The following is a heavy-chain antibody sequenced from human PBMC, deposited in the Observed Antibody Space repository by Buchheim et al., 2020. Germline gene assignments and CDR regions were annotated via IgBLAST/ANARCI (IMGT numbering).Heavy chain of an antibody. CDR2: INPNTGYT. D-gene: IGHD3-16*01. Sequence: QVHLVQSGAEVKKPGASVKVSCKASGYTFTDYFLHWVRQAPGQGLECMGWINPNTGYTNYAQRFEGRVIMNSDTSINTVYMELNRLRSDDTAVYYCARGPDDHTLYDLFDYWGQGAL. V-gene: IGHV1-2*02. CDR1: GYTFTDYF. J-gene: IGHJ4*02. CDR3: ARGPDDHTLYDLFDY.